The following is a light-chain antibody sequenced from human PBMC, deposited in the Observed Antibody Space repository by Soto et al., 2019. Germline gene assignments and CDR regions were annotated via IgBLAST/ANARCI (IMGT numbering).Light chain of an antibody. Sequence: DVVMTQSPLSLPVTLGQPASISCRSSQSLVYSDGNAYLSWFQQRPGQSPRRLIYNAFNRDSGVPDRFSGSGSGTEFTLKISRVEAEDVGIYYCMQGTHWPPVTFGQGTKLEI. CDR3: MQGTHWPPVT. V-gene: IGKV2-30*01. CDR2: NAF. CDR1: QSLVYSDGNAY. J-gene: IGKJ2*01.